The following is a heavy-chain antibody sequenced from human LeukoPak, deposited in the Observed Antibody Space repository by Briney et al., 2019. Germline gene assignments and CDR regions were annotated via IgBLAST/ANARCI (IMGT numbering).Heavy chain of an antibody. CDR2: IIPIFGTA. J-gene: IGHJ4*02. Sequence: VKVSCKASGGTFSSYALSWVRQAPGHGLEWMGGIIPIFGTANYAQKFQGRVTITADESTSTAYMELSSLRSEDTAVYYCAAVVPAVMGYFDYWGQGTLVTVSS. CDR1: GGTFSSYA. CDR3: AAVVPAVMGYFDY. D-gene: IGHD2-2*01. V-gene: IGHV1-69*13.